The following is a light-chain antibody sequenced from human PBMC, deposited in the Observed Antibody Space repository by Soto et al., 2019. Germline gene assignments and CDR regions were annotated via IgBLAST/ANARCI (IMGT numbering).Light chain of an antibody. Sequence: DIQMTQSPSTLSASVGDRVTITCRASQSMSSWLAWYQQKPGKAPNLLIYDASSLQSGVPSRFSGSGSGTEFTLTISSLQPDDFATYYCQHYRTFGQGTKVDIK. CDR2: DAS. J-gene: IGKJ1*01. CDR1: QSMSSW. V-gene: IGKV1-5*01. CDR3: QHYRT.